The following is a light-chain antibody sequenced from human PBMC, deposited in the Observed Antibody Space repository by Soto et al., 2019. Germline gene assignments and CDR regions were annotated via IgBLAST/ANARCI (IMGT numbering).Light chain of an antibody. J-gene: IGLJ1*01. V-gene: IGLV2-14*03. Sequence: SVVTQPASVSGSPGQSITISCTGTSSDVGGYNYVSWYQHHPGKAPKLMIYDVSNRPSGVSNRFSGSKSGNTASLTISGLQPEDEADYYCCSYTTSNTRQIVFGTGTKVTVL. CDR3: CSYTTSNTRQIV. CDR2: DVS. CDR1: SSDVGGYNY.